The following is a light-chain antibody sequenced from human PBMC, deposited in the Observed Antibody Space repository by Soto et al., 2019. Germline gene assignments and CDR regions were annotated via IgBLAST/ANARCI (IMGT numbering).Light chain of an antibody. CDR1: SSDVGAYNY. V-gene: IGLV2-14*01. CDR2: QDS. Sequence: QSALTQPASVSGSPGQSITISCTGNSSDVGAYNYVSWYQQFPGKAPKLMIYQDSNRPSGVSNRFSGSKSGNTASLTISGLQPEDEADYYCSSYASTSTLVVFGGGAKLTVL. CDR3: SSYASTSTLVV. J-gene: IGLJ2*01.